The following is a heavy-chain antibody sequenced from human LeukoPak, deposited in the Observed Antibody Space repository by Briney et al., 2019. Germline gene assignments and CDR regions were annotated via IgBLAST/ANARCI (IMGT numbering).Heavy chain of an antibody. D-gene: IGHD6-13*01. V-gene: IGHV3-23*01. CDR2: ISGSGGST. CDR1: GFTFSSYA. CDR3: AKDHYSADDGWFDS. J-gene: IGHJ5*01. Sequence: GGSLRLSCAASGFTFSSYAMSWVRPAPGKGREWVSAISGSGGSTYYADSVKGRFTISRDTSKNTLYLQMNSLRAEDTDVYYCAKDHYSADDGWFDSWGQGTLVTVSS.